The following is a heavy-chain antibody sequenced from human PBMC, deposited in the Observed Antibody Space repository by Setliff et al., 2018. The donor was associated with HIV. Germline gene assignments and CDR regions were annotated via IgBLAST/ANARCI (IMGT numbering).Heavy chain of an antibody. J-gene: IGHJ3*02. Sequence: GGSLRLSCAASGFAFRNYIFHWVRQGPGKGLEWVAVIWFDGSVKFYAETGQGRFTISRDNSRRTLYLQINNVRVEDTAVYHCARSRSTRDAFDIWGQGTMVTVSS. CDR2: IWFDGSVK. CDR3: ARSRSTRDAFDI. D-gene: IGHD2-2*01. V-gene: IGHV3-33*08. CDR1: GFAFRNYI.